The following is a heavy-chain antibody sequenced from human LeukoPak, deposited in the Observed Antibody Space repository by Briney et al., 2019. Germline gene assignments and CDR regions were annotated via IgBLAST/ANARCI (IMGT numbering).Heavy chain of an antibody. CDR3: ARDLDSGSYSGYYYYGMDV. D-gene: IGHD1-26*01. CDR2: MKEDGSEK. Sequence: PGGSLRLSCVASGFTFSRYWMSWVRQAPGKGLEWVANMKEDGSEKYYVDSVKGRFTISRDNAKNSLYLQMDSLRAEDTAVYYCARDLDSGSYSGYYYYGMDVWGQGTTVTVSS. V-gene: IGHV3-7*01. J-gene: IGHJ6*02. CDR1: GFTFSRYW.